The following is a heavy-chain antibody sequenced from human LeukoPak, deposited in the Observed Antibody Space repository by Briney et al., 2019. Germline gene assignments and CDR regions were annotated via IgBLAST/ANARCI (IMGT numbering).Heavy chain of an antibody. CDR1: GGSTSSSNW. CDR2: IYHGGST. Sequence: PSETLSLTCAVSGGSTSSSNWWSWVRQPPGKGLEWIGEIYHGGSTNYNPSLKSRVTISVDTSKNQVSLKVNSVTAADTAVYYCARRGSSGRSFDYWGQGTLVIVSS. CDR3: ARRGSSGRSFDY. V-gene: IGHV4-4*02. J-gene: IGHJ4*02. D-gene: IGHD6-25*01.